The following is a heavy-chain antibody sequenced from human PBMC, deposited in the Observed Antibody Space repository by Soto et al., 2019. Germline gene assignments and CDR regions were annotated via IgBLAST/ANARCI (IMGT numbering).Heavy chain of an antibody. D-gene: IGHD6-13*01. Sequence: SETLSLTCTVSGGSISSGGYYWSWIRQHPGKGLEWIGYIYYSGSTYYNPSLKSRVTISVDTSKYQFSLKLSSVTAADTAVYYCARSSIIAAATSLYYFDYWGQGTLVTVSS. CDR3: ARSSIIAAATSLYYFDY. J-gene: IGHJ4*02. CDR2: IYYSGST. V-gene: IGHV4-31*03. CDR1: GGSISSGGYY.